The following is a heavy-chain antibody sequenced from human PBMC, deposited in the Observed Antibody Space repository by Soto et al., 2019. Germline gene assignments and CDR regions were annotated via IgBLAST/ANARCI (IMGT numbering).Heavy chain of an antibody. CDR1: GFTFSSYA. CDR2: ISGSGGST. V-gene: IGHV3-23*01. D-gene: IGHD4-4*01. CDR3: AKGPSVSGQEDDYSNPTAYYYYYYMDV. Sequence: GGSLRLSCAASGFTFSSYAMSWVRQAPGKGLEWVSAISGSGGSTYYADSVKGRFTISRDNSKNTLYLQMNSLRAEDTAVYYCAKGPSVSGQEDDYSNPTAYYYYYYMDVWGKGTTVTVSS. J-gene: IGHJ6*03.